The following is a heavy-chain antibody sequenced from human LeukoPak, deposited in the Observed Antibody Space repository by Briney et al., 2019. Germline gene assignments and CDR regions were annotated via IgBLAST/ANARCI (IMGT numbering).Heavy chain of an antibody. CDR1: GFSFSSYS. CDR3: AREEAAEAYDY. CDR2: IRSRSPYI. J-gene: IGHJ4*02. Sequence: GGSLRFSCVASGFSFSSYSMNWVRQAPGKGLEWVSAIRSRSPYIYYADSVKGRFTISRDNAKNSLYLQMNSLRAEDTAVYYCAREEAAEAYDYWGQGTLVTVSS. V-gene: IGHV3-21*01.